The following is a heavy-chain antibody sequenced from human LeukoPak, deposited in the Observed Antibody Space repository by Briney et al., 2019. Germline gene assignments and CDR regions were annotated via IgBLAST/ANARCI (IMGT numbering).Heavy chain of an antibody. CDR3: AKGGYDYIEIGYFDS. D-gene: IGHD5-12*01. Sequence: ASVKVSCTASGYTFTSYGISWVRQAPGQGLEWMGWISAYNGNTNYAQKLQGRVTMTTDTSTSTAYMELRSLRAEDTAIYYCAKGGYDYIEIGYFDSWGQGTLVTVSS. J-gene: IGHJ4*02. V-gene: IGHV1-18*01. CDR2: ISAYNGNT. CDR1: GYTFTSYG.